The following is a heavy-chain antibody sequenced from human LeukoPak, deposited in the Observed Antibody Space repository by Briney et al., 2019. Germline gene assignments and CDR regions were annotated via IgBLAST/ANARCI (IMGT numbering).Heavy chain of an antibody. CDR2: ISWNSGSI. Sequence: GRSLRLSCAASGFTFDDYAMHWVRQAPGKGLERVSGISWNSGSIGYADSVKGRFTISRDNAENSLYLQMNSLRAEDTALYYCAKDLFTMVRGVLKSWGQGTLVTVSS. J-gene: IGHJ4*02. CDR3: AKDLFTMVRGVLKS. D-gene: IGHD3-10*01. V-gene: IGHV3-9*01. CDR1: GFTFDDYA.